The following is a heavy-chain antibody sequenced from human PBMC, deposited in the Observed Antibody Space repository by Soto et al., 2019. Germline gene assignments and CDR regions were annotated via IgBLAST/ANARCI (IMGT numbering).Heavy chain of an antibody. D-gene: IGHD2-15*01. Sequence: ASETLSLTCAVSGGSISSGGYSWNWIRQPPGKGLEWIGYIYHSGRTNYNPSLKSRVAISLDRYKTHFSLQVTYVTAADTAVYYCARVKLAGRGGFDYCGLGTLVTVSS. CDR1: GGSISSGGYS. V-gene: IGHV4-30-2*01. J-gene: IGHJ4*02. CDR3: ARVKLAGRGGFDY. CDR2: IYHSGRT.